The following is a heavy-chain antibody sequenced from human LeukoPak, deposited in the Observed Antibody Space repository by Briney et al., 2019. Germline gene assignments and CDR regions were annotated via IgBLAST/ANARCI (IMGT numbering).Heavy chain of an antibody. D-gene: IGHD6-19*01. J-gene: IGHJ4*02. V-gene: IGHV5-51*01. CDR3: ARHIGSAGSGWPIYFAY. CDR1: GYSFTSYW. Sequence: GESLKISCKGSGYSFTSYWIGWVRQMPGKGLEWMGIIYPGDSDTRYSPSFQGQVTISADKSISTAYLQWSSLKASDTAMYYCARHIGSAGSGWPIYFAYWSQGTLVTVSS. CDR2: IYPGDSDT.